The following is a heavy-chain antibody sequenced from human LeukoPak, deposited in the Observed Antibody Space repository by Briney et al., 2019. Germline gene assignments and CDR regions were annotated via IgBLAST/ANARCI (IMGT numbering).Heavy chain of an antibody. CDR3: ARPIDYDILTGYPHDAFDI. D-gene: IGHD3-9*01. CDR1: GGSISSGSYY. J-gene: IGHJ3*02. Sequence: PSQTLSLTCTVSGGSISSGSYYWSWIRKPPGKGPEWIGSIYYSGSTYYNPSLKSRVTISVDTSKNQFSLKLSSVTAADTAVYYCARPIDYDILTGYPHDAFDIWGQGTMVTVSS. CDR2: IYYSGST. V-gene: IGHV4-39*07.